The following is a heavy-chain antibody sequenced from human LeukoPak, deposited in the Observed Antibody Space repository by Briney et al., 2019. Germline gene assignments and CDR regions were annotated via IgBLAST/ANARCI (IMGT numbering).Heavy chain of an antibody. V-gene: IGHV3-11*01. D-gene: IGHD2-2*01. Sequence: GGSLRLSCAASGFTFSDYYMSWIRQAPGKGLEWVSYISSSGSTIYYADSVKGRFTISRDNAKNSLYLQMNSLRAEDTAVYYCARGDIVVVPAAANYYYYYGMDVWGQGTTVTVSS. CDR3: ARGDIVVVPAAANYYYYYGMDV. J-gene: IGHJ6*02. CDR1: GFTFSDYY. CDR2: ISSSGSTI.